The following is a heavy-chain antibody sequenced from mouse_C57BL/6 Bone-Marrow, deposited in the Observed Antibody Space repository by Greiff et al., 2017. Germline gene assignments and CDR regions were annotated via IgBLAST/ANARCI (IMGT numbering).Heavy chain of an antibody. Sequence: VQLQQSGPGLVQPSQSLSITCTVSGFSLTSYGVHWVRQSPGKGLEWLGVIGRGGSTDYNAAFMSRLSITKDNSKSQVFLQMNSLQADDTAIYDCATSYYVSRYYARGYWVQGTSVTVSS. CDR2: IGRGGST. J-gene: IGHJ4*01. D-gene: IGHD1-1*01. V-gene: IGHV2-5*01. CDR3: ATSYYVSRYYARGY. CDR1: GFSLTSYG.